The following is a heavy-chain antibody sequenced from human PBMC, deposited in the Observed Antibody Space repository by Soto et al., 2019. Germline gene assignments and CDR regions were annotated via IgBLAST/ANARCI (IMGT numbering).Heavy chain of an antibody. CDR2: IYYSGST. CDR1: GGSISSYY. Sequence: QVQLQESGPGLVKPSETLSLTCTVSGGSISSYYWSWIRQPPGKGLEWIGYIYYSGSTNYNPSLKSRVTISVDTSKNQFSLKLSSVTAADTAVYYCARDRLRSLDVWGQGTTVTVSS. CDR3: ARDRLRSLDV. D-gene: IGHD5-12*01. J-gene: IGHJ6*02. V-gene: IGHV4-59*01.